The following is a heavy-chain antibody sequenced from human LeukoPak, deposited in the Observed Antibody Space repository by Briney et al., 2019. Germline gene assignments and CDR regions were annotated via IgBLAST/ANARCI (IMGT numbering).Heavy chain of an antibody. D-gene: IGHD2-8*01. CDR3: TKDRYCTTINCPLDY. CDR1: GLNFDEYT. V-gene: IGHV3-43*01. J-gene: IGHJ4*02. CDR2: ISREGTNT. Sequence: GESLRLSCAASGLNFDEYTFHWVCEAPGRGLEWVSLISREGTNTKYADSVKGRFTISRDNSRNSLYLQMNSLRSEDSALYYCTKDRYCTTINCPLDYWGQGTLVTVSS.